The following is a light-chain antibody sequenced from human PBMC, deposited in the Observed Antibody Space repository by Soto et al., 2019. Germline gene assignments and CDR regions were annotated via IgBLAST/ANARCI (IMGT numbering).Light chain of an antibody. CDR1: QRVTTTY. V-gene: IGKV3-20*01. CDR3: QQYDSSFT. Sequence: IVLTQSPATLSLSPGERATISCTASQRVTTTYIAWYQQKFGQAPRLLIYGASTRATGTPDRFTGGGFGTVFTLTISRVDPEDFAVYYCQQYDSSFTFGGGTKVEMK. J-gene: IGKJ4*01. CDR2: GAS.